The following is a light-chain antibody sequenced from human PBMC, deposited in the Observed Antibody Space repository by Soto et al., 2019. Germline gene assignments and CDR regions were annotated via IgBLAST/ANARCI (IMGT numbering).Light chain of an antibody. Sequence: AIQMTQSPSSLSASVGDRFTITCLASQGIRTDLGRYQQKPGKAPNLLIHATSILQGGVPSRFSGSGSCTDFTRTISSLQPEDFATYYGRQYDNVPWTFGQGTKVEIK. J-gene: IGKJ1*01. CDR3: RQYDNVPWT. V-gene: IGKV1-6*01. CDR1: QGIRTD. CDR2: ATS.